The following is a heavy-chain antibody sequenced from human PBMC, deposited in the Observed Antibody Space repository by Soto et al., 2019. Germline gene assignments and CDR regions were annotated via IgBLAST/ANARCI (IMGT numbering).Heavy chain of an antibody. CDR3: ARDSAYYYDSSGQYYFDY. CDR1: GGTFSSYA. J-gene: IGHJ4*02. Sequence: SVRVSCKASGGTFSSYAISWVRQAPGQGLEWMGGIIPIFGTANYAQKFQGRVTITADESTSTAYMELSSLRSEDTAVYYCARDSAYYYDSSGQYYFDYWGQGTLVTVSS. D-gene: IGHD3-22*01. CDR2: IIPIFGTA. V-gene: IGHV1-69*13.